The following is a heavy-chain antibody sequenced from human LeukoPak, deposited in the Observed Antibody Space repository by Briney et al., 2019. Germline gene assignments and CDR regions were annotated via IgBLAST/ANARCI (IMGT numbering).Heavy chain of an antibody. CDR3: AKDSAFYYIDV. V-gene: IGHV3-30*02. D-gene: IGHD3-10*01. CDR2: IRYNGNNQ. Sequence: GGSLRLSCAASGFTFSNYGMHWLRQVPGKGLVWVAFIRYNGNNQYYADSVKGRFTISRDNSKNTLYLQMNSLKGDDTAVYYCAKDSAFYYIDVWGKGTTVIISS. CDR1: GFTFSNYG. J-gene: IGHJ6*03.